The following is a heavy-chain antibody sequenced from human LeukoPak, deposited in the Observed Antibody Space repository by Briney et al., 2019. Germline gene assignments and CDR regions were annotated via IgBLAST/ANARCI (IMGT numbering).Heavy chain of an antibody. V-gene: IGHV4-59*08. CDR3: ARTTYYDFWSGYRADQFDP. CDR1: GGSISSYY. CDR2: IYYSGST. D-gene: IGHD3-3*01. J-gene: IGHJ5*02. Sequence: SETLSLTCTVSGGSISSYYWSWIRQPPGKGLEWIGYIYYSGSTYYNPSLRSRVTISVDTSKNQFSLKLSSVTAADTAVYYCARTTYYDFWSGYRADQFDPWGQGTLVTVSS.